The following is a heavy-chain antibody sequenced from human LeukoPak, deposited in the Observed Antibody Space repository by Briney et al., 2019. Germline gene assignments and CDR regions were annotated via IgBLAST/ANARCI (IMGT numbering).Heavy chain of an antibody. Sequence: SGPALLKPTPSLTLTCTFSGFSLSTSAMCVSWMRQPPGKALEWLTRIDWKDDKDYSTSLKTRLTISKDTSKNQVVLTMTNMDPVDTATYYCARGPARSGNGMDVWGQGTTVTVSS. CDR2: IDWKDDK. J-gene: IGHJ6*02. CDR3: ARGPARSGNGMDV. CDR1: GFSLSTSAMC. D-gene: IGHD3-10*01. V-gene: IGHV2-70*11.